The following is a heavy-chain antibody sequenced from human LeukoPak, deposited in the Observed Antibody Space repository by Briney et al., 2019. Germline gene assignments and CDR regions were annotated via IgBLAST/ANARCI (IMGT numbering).Heavy chain of an antibody. Sequence: PGGSLRLSCAASGFTFHNAWMHWVRQAPGRGLDWVGRITATTDGGTTDYAAPVKGRFTISRDDAKSTVYLQMNSLQTEDTGIYYCTTVGLDYSHAWGQGTMVTVSS. CDR1: GFTFHNAW. D-gene: IGHD5-12*01. CDR3: TTVGLDYSHA. V-gene: IGHV3-15*01. J-gene: IGHJ3*01. CDR2: ITATTDGGTT.